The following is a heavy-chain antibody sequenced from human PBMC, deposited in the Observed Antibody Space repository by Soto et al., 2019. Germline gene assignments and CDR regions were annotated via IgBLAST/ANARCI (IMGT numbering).Heavy chain of an antibody. V-gene: IGHV3-7*01. Sequence: GGSLRLSCAASGFTFSSYWMSWVRQAPGKGLEWVANIKQDGSEKYYVDSVKGRFTISRDNAKNSLYLQMNSLRAEDTAVYYCARPLMITFGGVPDPWGQGTLVTVSS. J-gene: IGHJ5*02. D-gene: IGHD3-16*01. CDR1: GFTFSSYW. CDR3: ARPLMITFGGVPDP. CDR2: IKQDGSEK.